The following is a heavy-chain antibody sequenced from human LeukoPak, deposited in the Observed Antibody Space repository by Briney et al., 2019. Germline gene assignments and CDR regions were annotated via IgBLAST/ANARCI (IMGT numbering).Heavy chain of an antibody. CDR2: ISGSGGST. D-gene: IGHD6-13*01. J-gene: IGHJ4*02. CDR3: AKGRIAAAGTWDYFDY. V-gene: IGHV3-23*01. Sequence: GGSLRLSCAASGFTFSSYAMSWVRQAPGKGLEWVSAISGSGGSTYYADSVKGRFTISRDNSKNTLYLQMNSLRAEDTAVYYCAKGRIAAAGTWDYFDYWGQGTLVTVSS. CDR1: GFTFSSYA.